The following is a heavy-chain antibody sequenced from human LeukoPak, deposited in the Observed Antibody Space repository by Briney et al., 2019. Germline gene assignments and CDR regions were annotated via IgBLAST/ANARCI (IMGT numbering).Heavy chain of an antibody. CDR1: GGSFSGYF. CDR3: ARAIRWSYFDY. CDR2: INHSGST. Sequence: SETLSLTCAVYGGSFSGYFWSWIRQPPGKGLEWIGEINHSGSTNYNPSLKSRVTTSVATSQNQFTLKPSSVTAADTAVYYFARAIRWSYFDYWGQGTLVTVSS. J-gene: IGHJ4*02. V-gene: IGHV4-34*01. D-gene: IGHD3-10*01.